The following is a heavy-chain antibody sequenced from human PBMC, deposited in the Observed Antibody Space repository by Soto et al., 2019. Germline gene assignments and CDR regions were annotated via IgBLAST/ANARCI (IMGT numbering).Heavy chain of an antibody. J-gene: IGHJ3*02. CDR1: GFTFSSYS. CDR3: ARGGVVVTTHDAFDI. CDR2: ISSSSSYI. V-gene: IGHV3-21*01. Sequence: PGGSLRLSCAASGFTFSSYSMNWVRQAPGKGLEWVSSISSSSSYIYYADSVKGRFTISRDNAKNSLYLQMNSLRAEDTAVYYCARGGVVVTTHDAFDIWGQGTMVTVSS. D-gene: IGHD3-22*01.